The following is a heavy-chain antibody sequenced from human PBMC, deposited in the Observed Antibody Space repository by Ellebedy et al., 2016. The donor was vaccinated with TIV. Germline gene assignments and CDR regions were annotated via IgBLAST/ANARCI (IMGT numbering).Heavy chain of an antibody. J-gene: IGHJ6*02. Sequence: SGPTLVKPTQTLTLTCTFSGFSLSTSGVGVGWIRQPPGKALEWLALIYWDDDKRYGPSLKSRLTITKDTSKNQVVLTITNMDPVDTATYYCAHTITMVRGVITYHYYGMDVWGQGTTVTVSS. D-gene: IGHD3-10*01. V-gene: IGHV2-5*05. CDR3: AHTITMVRGVITYHYYGMDV. CDR1: GFSLSTSGVG. CDR2: IYWDDDK.